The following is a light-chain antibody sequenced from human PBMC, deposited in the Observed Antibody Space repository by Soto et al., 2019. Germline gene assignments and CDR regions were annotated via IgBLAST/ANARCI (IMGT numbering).Light chain of an antibody. Sequence: EIVMTQSPATLSVSPGERATLSCRASQSVSSNLAWYQQKPGQAPRLLIYGASTRATGIPARISGSGSGTEFTLTISSLHSEDFAVYYCQQYNNGPGTFGQGTKVEIK. CDR1: QSVSSN. J-gene: IGKJ1*01. CDR3: QQYNNGPGT. CDR2: GAS. V-gene: IGKV3-15*01.